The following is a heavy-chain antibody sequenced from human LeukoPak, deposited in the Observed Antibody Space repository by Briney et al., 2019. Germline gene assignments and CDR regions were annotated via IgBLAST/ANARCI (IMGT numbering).Heavy chain of an antibody. CDR2: IYHSGST. V-gene: IGHV4-38-2*02. D-gene: IGHD1-26*01. J-gene: IGHJ4*02. CDR1: GYSISSGYY. CDR3: ARVLPDSGSYYLFDY. Sequence: PSETLSLTCTVSGYSISSGYYWGWIRQPPGKGLEWIGSIYHSGSTYYNPSLKSRVTISVDTSKNQFSLKLSSVTAADTAVYYCARVLPDSGSYYLFDYWGQGTLVTVSS.